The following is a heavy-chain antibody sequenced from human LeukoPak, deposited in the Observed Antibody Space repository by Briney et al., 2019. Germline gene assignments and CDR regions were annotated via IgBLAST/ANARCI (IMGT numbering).Heavy chain of an antibody. D-gene: IGHD5-24*01. J-gene: IGHJ4*02. Sequence: QSGGSLRLSCVASGFSFGSYWMAWVRQAPGKGLEWVANMKHDGIEKYHVDSVKGRFTISRDNTKNSLYLHMSSLRVEDTAVYYCAREGREGYNYPALDFWGQGILVTV. CDR1: GFSFGSYW. V-gene: IGHV3-7*05. CDR3: AREGREGYNYPALDF. CDR2: MKHDGIEK.